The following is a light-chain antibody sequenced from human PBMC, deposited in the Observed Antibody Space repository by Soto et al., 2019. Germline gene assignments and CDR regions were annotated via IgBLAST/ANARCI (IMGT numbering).Light chain of an antibody. CDR1: SRDVGGYNY. V-gene: IGLV2-8*01. CDR3: SSYAGSNTFVV. Sequence: QSALTQPPSASGSPGQSVTISCSGTSRDVGGYNYVSWYQQHPGKAPKLMIYEVSKRPSGVPDRFSGSKSGNTASLIVSGLQAEDEADYYCSSYAGSNTFVVFGGGTQLTVL. J-gene: IGLJ2*01. CDR2: EVS.